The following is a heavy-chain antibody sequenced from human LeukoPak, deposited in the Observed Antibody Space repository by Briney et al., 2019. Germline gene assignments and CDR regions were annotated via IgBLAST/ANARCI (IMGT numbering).Heavy chain of an antibody. V-gene: IGHV1-8*02. CDR3: ARDFSGYADALDI. CDR2: MNPNSGNT. D-gene: IGHD5-12*01. CDR1: GYTFTSYD. J-gene: IGHJ3*02. Sequence: ASVKVSCKASGYTFTSYDINWVRQATGQGLEWMGWMNPNSGNTGYAQKFQGRVTMTRNTSISTAYMELSSLTSEDTAVYYCARDFSGYADALDIWGQGTMVTVSS.